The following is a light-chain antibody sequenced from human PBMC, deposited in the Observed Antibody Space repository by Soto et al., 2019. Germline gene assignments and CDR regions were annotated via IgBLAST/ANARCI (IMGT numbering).Light chain of an antibody. CDR3: QQYYSTPIT. V-gene: IGKV4-1*01. J-gene: IGKJ5*01. CDR1: QSVLYSSKNKNY. CDR2: WAS. Sequence: DIVMTQSPDSLAVSLGERATINCKSSQSVLYSSKNKNYLAWFQQKPGQAPKSLIYWASTRESGVPDRFSGSGSGTDFTLTISSLQAEDVAVYYCQQYYSTPITFGQGTRLEIK.